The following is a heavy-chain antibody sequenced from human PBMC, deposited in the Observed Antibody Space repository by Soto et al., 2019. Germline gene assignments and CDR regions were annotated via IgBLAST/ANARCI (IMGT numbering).Heavy chain of an antibody. CDR3: ARQLGYCSSTSCYVGWFDP. D-gene: IGHD2-2*01. CDR1: GGSISSGGYY. Sequence: SETLSLTCTVSGGSISSGGYYWSWIRQHPGKGLEWIGYIYYSGSTYYNPSLKSRVTISVDTSKNQFSLKLSSVTAADTAVYYCARQLGYCSSTSCYVGWFDPWGQGTLVTVSS. V-gene: IGHV4-31*03. CDR2: IYYSGST. J-gene: IGHJ5*02.